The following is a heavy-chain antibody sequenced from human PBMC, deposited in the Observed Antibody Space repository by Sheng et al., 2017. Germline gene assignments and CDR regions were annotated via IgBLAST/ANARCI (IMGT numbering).Heavy chain of an antibody. CDR2: INSDGSST. D-gene: IGHD4-17*01. CDR3: ARGSFVTTYYYYGMDV. Sequence: EVQLVESGGGLVQPGGSLRLSCAASGFTFSSYWMHWVRQAPGKGLVWVSRINSDGSSTSYADSVKGRFTISRDNAKNTLYLQMNSLRDEDTAVYYCARGSFVTTYYYYGMDVWGQGTTVTVSS. CDR1: GFTFSSYW. V-gene: IGHV3-74*01. J-gene: IGHJ6*02.